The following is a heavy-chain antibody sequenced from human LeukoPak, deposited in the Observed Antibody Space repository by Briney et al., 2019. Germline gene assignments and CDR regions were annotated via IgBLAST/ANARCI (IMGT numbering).Heavy chain of an antibody. Sequence: SETLSLTCTVSGGSISSSSSYWGWIRQPPGKGLEWIGTIYYSGSTYYNPSLKSRLTISVDTSTNQYSLKLSSVTAADTAVYYCAGIWSGYPNWFDPWGQGTLVTVSS. J-gene: IGHJ5*02. D-gene: IGHD3-3*01. CDR3: AGIWSGYPNWFDP. V-gene: IGHV4-39*01. CDR1: GGSISSSSSY. CDR2: IYYSGST.